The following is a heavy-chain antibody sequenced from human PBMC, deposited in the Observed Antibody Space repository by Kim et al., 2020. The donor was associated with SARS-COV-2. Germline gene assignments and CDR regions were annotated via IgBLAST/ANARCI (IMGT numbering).Heavy chain of an antibody. CDR1: GGSISNISW. V-gene: IGHV4-4*02. D-gene: IGHD1-26*01. CDR3: TRHLTDNGNYFRFDS. CDR2: IHHSGNT. J-gene: IGHJ4*02. Sequence: SETLSLTCAVSGGSISNISWWSWVRQPPGKGLEWIGEIHHSGNTNYHPTLKSRGTMSEDKSKNQFSLRLCSVTAADTVVYYCTRHLTDNGNYFRFDSWGRGTLVTVSS.